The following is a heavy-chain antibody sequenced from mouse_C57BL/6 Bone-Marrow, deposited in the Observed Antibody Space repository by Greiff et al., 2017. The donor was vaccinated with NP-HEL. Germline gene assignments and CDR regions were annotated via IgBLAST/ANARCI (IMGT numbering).Heavy chain of an antibody. CDR3: VRHYGSSYWYFDV. D-gene: IGHD1-1*01. CDR1: GFSFNTYA. V-gene: IGHV10-1*01. CDR2: IRSKSNNYAT. J-gene: IGHJ1*03. Sequence: DVKLVESGGGLVQPKGSLKLSCAASGFSFNTYAMNWVRQAPGKGLEWVARIRSKSNNYATYYADSVKARFTISSDDSESMLYLQMNTLKTEDTSMYYWVRHYGSSYWYFDVWGTGTTVTVSS.